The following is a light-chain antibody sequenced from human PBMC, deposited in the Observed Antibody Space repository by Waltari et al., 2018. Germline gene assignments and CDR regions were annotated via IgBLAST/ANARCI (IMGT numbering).Light chain of an antibody. V-gene: IGKV1-9*01. CDR1: QDISNF. Sequence: IQLTQSPSSLSASVGDRVTITCRASQDISNFLAWYQQNPGKAPKFLIYDASTLQSGVPSRFSGSGSGTDFTLTISSLQPEDFATYYCQQVNSYPLTFGGGTKVEIK. CDR3: QQVNSYPLT. J-gene: IGKJ4*01. CDR2: DAS.